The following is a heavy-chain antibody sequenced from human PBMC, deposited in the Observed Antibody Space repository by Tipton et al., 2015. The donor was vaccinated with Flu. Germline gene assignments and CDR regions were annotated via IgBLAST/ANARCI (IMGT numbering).Heavy chain of an antibody. CDR2: IYTSGST. J-gene: IGHJ4*02. CDR3: ARDPSLGMPDYFDY. Sequence: TLSLTCTVSGGSISSGSYYWSWIRQPAGKGLEWIGRIYTSGSTNYNPSLKSRVTISVDTSKSQFSLQLRSVTAADTAVYYCARDPSLGMPDYFDYWGQGLLVTASS. V-gene: IGHV4-61*02. D-gene: IGHD2-2*01. CDR1: GGSISSGSYY.